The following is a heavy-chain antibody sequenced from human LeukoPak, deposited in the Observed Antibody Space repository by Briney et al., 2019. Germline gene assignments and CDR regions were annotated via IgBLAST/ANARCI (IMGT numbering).Heavy chain of an antibody. D-gene: IGHD3-10*01. J-gene: IGHJ4*02. V-gene: IGHV3-23*01. CDR2: ISGSGGST. Sequence: GGSLRLSCATSGFTFSSYVRSWVRQAPGKGLAWVSTISGSGGSTYYAVSVKGRFTISRDNSKNTLYLQMNTLRAEDTAVYYCATMFYGSGMYHFAYWGQGTLVTVSS. CDR3: ATMFYGSGMYHFAY. CDR1: GFTFSSYV.